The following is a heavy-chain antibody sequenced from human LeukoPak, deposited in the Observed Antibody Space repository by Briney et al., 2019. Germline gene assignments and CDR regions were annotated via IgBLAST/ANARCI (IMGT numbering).Heavy chain of an antibody. J-gene: IGHJ3*02. V-gene: IGHV3-23*01. CDR3: AKYGDYEFAAFDI. D-gene: IGHD4-17*01. Sequence: GESLRLSCAASGFTFSSYAMSWVRQAPGKGLEWVSAISGSGGSTYYADSVKGRFTISRDNSKNTLYLQMNSLRAEDTAVYYCAKYGDYEFAAFDIWGQGTMATVSS. CDR1: GFTFSSYA. CDR2: ISGSGGST.